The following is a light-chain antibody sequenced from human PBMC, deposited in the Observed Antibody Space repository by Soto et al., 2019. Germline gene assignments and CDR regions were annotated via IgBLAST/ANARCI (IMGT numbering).Light chain of an antibody. J-gene: IGLJ2*01. Sequence: QSVFTQPPSLSAAPGRKVTNSCSGSSSNIGGSFVSWYQQLPGTAPKLLIYDSNKRSSGITDRFSGSQSGTSATLSITGIQTGYEADYYCGTCDSGLKAGVFGGGTKLTV. CDR3: GTCDSGLKAGV. V-gene: IGLV1-51*01. CDR1: SSNIGGSF. CDR2: DSN.